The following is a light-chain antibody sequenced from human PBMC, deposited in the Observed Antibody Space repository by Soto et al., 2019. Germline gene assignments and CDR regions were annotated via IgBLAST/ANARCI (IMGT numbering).Light chain of an antibody. V-gene: IGLV1-47*02. CDR3: AAWDDSLGGSWV. CDR1: SSNIGSNY. CDR2: AND. J-gene: IGLJ3*02. Sequence: QSVLTQPPSASGTPGQRVIISCSGRSSNIGSNYVYWFQHLPGTAPKLLIYANDQRPSRVPDRFSGSKSGTSASLAISGLRSEDEADYYCAAWDDSLGGSWVFGGGTKLTVL.